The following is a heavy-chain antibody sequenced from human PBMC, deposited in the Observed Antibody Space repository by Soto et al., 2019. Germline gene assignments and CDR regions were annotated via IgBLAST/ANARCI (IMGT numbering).Heavy chain of an antibody. J-gene: IGHJ6*02. CDR2: IKQDGSEK. D-gene: IGHD6-19*01. CDR3: ARGGTGIAVAPTSRSYYYYYGMDV. CDR1: GFTFSSYW. V-gene: IGHV3-7*05. Sequence: EVQLVESGGGLVQPGGSLRLSCAASGFTFSSYWMSWVRQAPGKGLEWVANIKQDGSEKYYVDSVKGRFTISRDNAKNSLYLQMNSLRAEDTAVYYCARGGTGIAVAPTSRSYYYYYGMDVGGQGTTVTVSS.